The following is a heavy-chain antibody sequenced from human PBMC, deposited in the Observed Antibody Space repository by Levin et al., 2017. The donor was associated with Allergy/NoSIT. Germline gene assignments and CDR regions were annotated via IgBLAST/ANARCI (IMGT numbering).Heavy chain of an antibody. V-gene: IGHV4-39*07. CDR2: LYYSGST. D-gene: IGHD6-13*01. Sequence: SQTLSLTCTVSGAYISSRTYYWGWVRQPPGKGLEWIGSLYYSGSTYYNPSLKSRVTISEDTAKNQFSLKLSSVTAADTAVYFCARDTYSSTWYKYWGQGTLVTVSS. CDR3: ARDTYSSTWYKY. J-gene: IGHJ4*02. CDR1: GAYISSRTYY.